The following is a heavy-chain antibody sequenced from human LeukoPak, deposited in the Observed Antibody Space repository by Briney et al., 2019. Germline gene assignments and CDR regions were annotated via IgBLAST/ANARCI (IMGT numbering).Heavy chain of an antibody. CDR3: AKASALWFGELLIGNWFDP. CDR1: GFTFSSYG. J-gene: IGHJ5*02. V-gene: IGHV3-30*18. D-gene: IGHD3-10*01. CDR2: ISYDGSNK. Sequence: GRSLRLSCAASGFTFSSYGMHWVRQAPGKGLEWVAVISYDGSNKYYADSVKGRFTISRDNSKNTLYLQMNSLRAEDTAVYYCAKASALWFGELLIGNWFDPWGQGTPVTVSS.